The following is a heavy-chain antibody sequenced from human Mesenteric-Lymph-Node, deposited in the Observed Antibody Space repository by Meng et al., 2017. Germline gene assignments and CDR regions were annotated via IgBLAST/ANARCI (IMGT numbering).Heavy chain of an antibody. D-gene: IGHD6-13*01. CDR2: ISSSSSYI. CDR1: GFTFSSYS. CDR3: AREALADYGMDV. V-gene: IGHV3-21*01. J-gene: IGHJ6*02. Sequence: GGSLRLSCAASGFTFSSYSMNWVRQAPGKGLEWVSSISSSSSYIYYADSVKGRFTISRDNAKNSLYLQMNSLRAEDTAVYYCAREALADYGMDVWGQGTTVTVSS.